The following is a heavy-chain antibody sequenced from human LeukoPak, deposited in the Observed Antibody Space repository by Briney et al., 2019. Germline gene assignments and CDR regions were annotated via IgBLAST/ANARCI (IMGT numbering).Heavy chain of an antibody. CDR3: ANRIVGASDYFDY. D-gene: IGHD1-26*01. Sequence: GGSLRLSCAASGFTFSSYAMSWVRQAPGKGLEWVSAISGSGGSTYCADSVKGRFTISRDNSKNTLYLQMNSLRAEDTAVYYCANRIVGASDYFDYWGQGTLVTVSS. CDR2: ISGSGGST. J-gene: IGHJ4*02. V-gene: IGHV3-23*01. CDR1: GFTFSSYA.